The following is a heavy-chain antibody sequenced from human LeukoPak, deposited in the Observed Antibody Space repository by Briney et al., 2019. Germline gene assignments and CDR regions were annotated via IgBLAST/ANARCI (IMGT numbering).Heavy chain of an antibody. CDR1: GFTFSNYS. Sequence: GGSLRLSCAASGFTFSNYSMNWVRQAPGKGLEWVSYISSRSSNIYYADSVKGRFTISRDNAKNSLYLQMNSLRDEDTAVYYCAKNPGGYYHPMDRWGQGTTVTVSS. CDR3: AKNPGGYYHPMDR. V-gene: IGHV3-48*02. CDR2: ISSRSSNI. J-gene: IGHJ6*03. D-gene: IGHD3-16*01.